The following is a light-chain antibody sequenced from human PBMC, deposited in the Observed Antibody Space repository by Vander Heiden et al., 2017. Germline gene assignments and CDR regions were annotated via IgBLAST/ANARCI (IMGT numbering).Light chain of an antibody. CDR1: QIFSSNY. CDR3: QQDGSSPMT. V-gene: IGKV3-20*01. CDR2: GAS. Sequence: EIVLTHSPGSLSLCPGERATISCRASQIFSSNYLAWYQQKPGQAPRLLIYGASSRDTGIPDRFSGSGSGTDFTLTISRLEPEDFAVYYCQQDGSSPMTFGQGTKVEIK. J-gene: IGKJ1*01.